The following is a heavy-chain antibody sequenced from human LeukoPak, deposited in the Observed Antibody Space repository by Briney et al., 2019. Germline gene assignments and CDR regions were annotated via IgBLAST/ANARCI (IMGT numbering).Heavy chain of an antibody. CDR3: ARGSGYCSSTGCYTSYDFDY. J-gene: IGHJ4*02. CDR1: GFTFSTYP. V-gene: IGHV3-64*01. D-gene: IGHD2-2*01. Sequence: PGGSLRLPCAASGFTFSTYPMHWVRQAPGKGLEYVSAISSNGGSTFYANSVKGRFTISRDNSKNTLYLQMGSLRTEDMAVYYCARGSGYCSSTGCYTSYDFDYWGQGTPVTVSS. CDR2: ISSNGGST.